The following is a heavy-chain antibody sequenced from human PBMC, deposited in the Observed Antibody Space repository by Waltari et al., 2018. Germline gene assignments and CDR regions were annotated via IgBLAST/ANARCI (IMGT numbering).Heavy chain of an antibody. D-gene: IGHD5-18*01. J-gene: IGHJ4*02. V-gene: IGHV3-74*01. CDR1: GFTFSSFW. CDR3: ARASISRDTGNTFDS. Sequence: EVHLVESGGGLVRPGGSLRLSCAASGFTFSSFWMHWVRQAPGKGPQWVARSSGDGAGTHDADSVRGRFTISRDNANNMVYLQMNSLSDDDTATYFCARASISRDTGNTFDSWGQGNLVTVSS. CDR2: SSGDGAGT.